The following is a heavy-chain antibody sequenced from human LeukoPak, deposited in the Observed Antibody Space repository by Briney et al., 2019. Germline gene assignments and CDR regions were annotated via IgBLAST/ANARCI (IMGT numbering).Heavy chain of an antibody. J-gene: IGHJ4*02. Sequence: ASVKVSCKASGYTFTKHFVHWARQAPGQRLEWLGWINTDNGNTKYSQEFQGRLTIARDTSASTTYMELSSLRSEDMAVYYCARRGYPGALDYWGQGTLVTVSS. CDR1: GYTFTKHF. D-gene: IGHD5-12*01. V-gene: IGHV1-3*03. CDR2: INTDNGNT. CDR3: ARRGYPGALDY.